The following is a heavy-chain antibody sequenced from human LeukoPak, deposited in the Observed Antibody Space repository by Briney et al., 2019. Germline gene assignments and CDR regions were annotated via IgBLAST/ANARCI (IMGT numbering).Heavy chain of an antibody. Sequence: SQTLSLTCALSGDSVSSNSAAWNGIRQSPSRGLEWLGRTYYRSKWYNDYAVSVKSRITINPDTSKNQFSLQLNSVTPEDTAVYYCARGYSSGYWNWFDPWGQGTLVTVSS. D-gene: IGHD6-19*01. CDR1: GDSVSSNSAA. J-gene: IGHJ5*02. V-gene: IGHV6-1*01. CDR2: TYYRSKWYN. CDR3: ARGYSSGYWNWFDP.